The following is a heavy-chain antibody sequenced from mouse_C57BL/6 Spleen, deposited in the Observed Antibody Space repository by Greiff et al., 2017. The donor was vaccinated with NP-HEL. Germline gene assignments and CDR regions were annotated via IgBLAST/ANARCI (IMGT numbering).Heavy chain of an antibody. CDR2: ISSGGDYI. CDR3: TRVYEHYFDY. Sequence: DVMLVESGEGLVKPGGSLKLSCAASGFTFSSYAMSWVRQTPEKRLEWVAYISSGGDYIYYADTVKGRFTISRDNARNNLYLQMSSLKSEDTAMYYCTRVYEHYFDYWGQGTTLTVSS. J-gene: IGHJ2*01. CDR1: GFTFSSYA. V-gene: IGHV5-9-1*02. D-gene: IGHD1-1*01.